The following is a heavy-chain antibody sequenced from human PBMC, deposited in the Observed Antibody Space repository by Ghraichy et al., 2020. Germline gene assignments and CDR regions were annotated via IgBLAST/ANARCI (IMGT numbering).Heavy chain of an antibody. Sequence: GGSLRLSCAASGFTFDDYGMSWVRQAPGKGLEWVSGINWNGGSTGYADSVKGRFTISRDNAKNSLYLQMNSLRAEDTALYYCARVKLPTYYDILTGPGMGAFDIWGQGTMVTVSS. V-gene: IGHV3-20*04. CDR2: INWNGGST. J-gene: IGHJ3*02. D-gene: IGHD3-9*01. CDR3: ARVKLPTYYDILTGPGMGAFDI. CDR1: GFTFDDYG.